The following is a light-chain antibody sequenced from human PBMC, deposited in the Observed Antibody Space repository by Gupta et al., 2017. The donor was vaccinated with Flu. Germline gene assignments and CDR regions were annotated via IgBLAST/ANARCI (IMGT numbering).Light chain of an antibody. CDR1: QCRGDIDGNSY. CDR2: KDS. CDR3: KQRKHCPVT. V-gene: IGKV2-30*01. J-gene: IGKJ2*01. Sequence: VTLGKSAFISCTTSQCRGDIDGNSYLYWFQQRPGQSPRRLIYKDSNRDSGVPDSFSGSVSGTEFTLKISRVEAEDVGVYYCKQRKHCPVTFGQGTTLDIK.